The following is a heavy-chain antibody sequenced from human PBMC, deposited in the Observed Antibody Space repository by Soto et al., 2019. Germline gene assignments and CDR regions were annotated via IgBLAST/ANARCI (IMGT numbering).Heavy chain of an antibody. J-gene: IGHJ4*02. CDR2: ISGSGGST. Sequence: PGGSLRLCCAASGFTFSSYAMSWVRQAPGKGLEWVSAISGSGGSTYYADSVKGRFTISRDNSKNTLYLQMNSLRAEDTAVYYCAKGENYDTLTDQDYWGQGTQVTVSS. CDR1: GFTFSSYA. CDR3: AKGENYDTLTDQDY. V-gene: IGHV3-23*01. D-gene: IGHD3-9*01.